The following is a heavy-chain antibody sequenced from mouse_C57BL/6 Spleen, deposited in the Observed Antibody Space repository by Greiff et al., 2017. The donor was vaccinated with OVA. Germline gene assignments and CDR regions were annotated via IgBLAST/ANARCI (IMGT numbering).Heavy chain of an antibody. D-gene: IGHD1-1*01. CDR2: ISYDGSN. Sequence: EVHLVESGPGLVKPSQSLSLTCSVTGYSITSGYYWNWIRQFPGNKLEWMGYISYDGSNNYKQSLKNRISITRDTSKNQFFLKLNSVTTEDTATYYCAREDYGSSYAMDYWGQGTSVTVSS. CDR3: AREDYGSSYAMDY. J-gene: IGHJ4*01. V-gene: IGHV3-6*01. CDR1: GYSITSGYY.